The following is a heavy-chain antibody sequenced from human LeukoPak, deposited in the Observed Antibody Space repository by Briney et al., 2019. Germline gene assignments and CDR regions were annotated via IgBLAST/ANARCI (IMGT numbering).Heavy chain of an antibody. CDR2: INPNSGGT. CDR1: GYTFTGYY. V-gene: IGHV1-2*02. J-gene: IGHJ4*02. Sequence: ASVKVSCKASGYTFTGYYMHWVRQAPGQGLEWMGWINPNSGGTNYAQKFQGRVTMTRDTSISTAYMELSRLRSDDTAVYYCARDLVVRGVIYFDYWGQGTLVTVSS. D-gene: IGHD3-10*01. CDR3: ARDLVVRGVIYFDY.